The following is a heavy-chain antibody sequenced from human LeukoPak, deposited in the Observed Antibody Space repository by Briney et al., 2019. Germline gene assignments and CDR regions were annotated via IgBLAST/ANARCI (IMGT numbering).Heavy chain of an antibody. CDR1: GGSFSGYY. V-gene: IGHV4-34*01. Sequence: SETLSLTCAVYGGSFSGYYWSWIRQPPGKGLEWIGEINHSGSTNYNPSLKSRVTISVDTSKNQLSLRLSSVTAADTAVYYCARDSSSWGFDYWGQGTLVTVSS. CDR2: INHSGST. D-gene: IGHD6-13*01. CDR3: ARDSSSWGFDY. J-gene: IGHJ4*02.